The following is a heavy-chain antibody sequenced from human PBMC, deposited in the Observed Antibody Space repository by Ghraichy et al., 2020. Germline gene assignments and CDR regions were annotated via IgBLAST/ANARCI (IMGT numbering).Heavy chain of an antibody. D-gene: IGHD1-26*01. Sequence: TLSLTCTVSGGSITSGGFFWTWVRQHPEKGLEWIGHIYYSGTTYYNPSLRSRVTIFLDPSKNEFSLRLSSVTAADTAVYYCAREFSGSNGWLDPWGQGTLVTVSS. J-gene: IGHJ5*02. CDR1: GGSITSGGFF. CDR3: AREFSGSNGWLDP. CDR2: IYYSGTT. V-gene: IGHV4-31*03.